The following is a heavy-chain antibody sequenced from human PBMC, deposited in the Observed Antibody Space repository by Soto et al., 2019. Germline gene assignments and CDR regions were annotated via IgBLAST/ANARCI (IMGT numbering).Heavy chain of an antibody. CDR2: ISAYNGNT. Sequence: ASVKVSCKASGYTFTSYGISWVRQAPGQGLEWMGWISAYNGNTNYAQKLQGRVTMTTDTSTSTAYMELRSLRSDDTAVYYCARLGSGYSYGYPMGYYYGMDVWGQGTTVTVSS. CDR3: ARLGSGYSYGYPMGYYYGMDV. J-gene: IGHJ6*02. V-gene: IGHV1-18*01. D-gene: IGHD5-18*01. CDR1: GYTFTSYG.